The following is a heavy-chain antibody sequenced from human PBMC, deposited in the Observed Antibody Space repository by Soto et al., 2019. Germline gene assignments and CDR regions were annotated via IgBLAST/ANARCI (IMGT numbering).Heavy chain of an antibody. CDR1: GFTFDDYT. CDR2: ISWDGGST. Sequence: EVQLVESGGVVVQPGGSLRLSCAASGFTFDDYTMHWVRQAPGKGLEWVSLISWDGGSTYYADSVKGRFTISRDNSKNSLYLQMNSLRTEDTALDYCAKGKANGMDVWGQGTTVTVSS. CDR3: AKGKANGMDV. V-gene: IGHV3-43*01. J-gene: IGHJ6*02.